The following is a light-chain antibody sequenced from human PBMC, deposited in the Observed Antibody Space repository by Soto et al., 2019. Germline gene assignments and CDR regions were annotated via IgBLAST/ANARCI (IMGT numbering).Light chain of an antibody. CDR1: QSVSSSY. CDR2: GAS. Sequence: EIVLTQSPGTLSLSPGERATLSCRASQSVSSSYLALYQQKPGQAPRLLIYGASSRATGSPDRFSGSGSGTDYTLTISRLEPEDFAVYYCQQYGSSPMITFGPGTKVDIK. CDR3: QQYGSSPMIT. V-gene: IGKV3-20*01. J-gene: IGKJ3*01.